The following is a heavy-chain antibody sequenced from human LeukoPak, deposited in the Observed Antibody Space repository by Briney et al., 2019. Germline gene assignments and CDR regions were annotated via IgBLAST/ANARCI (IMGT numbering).Heavy chain of an antibody. CDR2: INHSGST. CDR3: ARHSSSSYYYYYYYMDV. V-gene: IGHV4-34*01. J-gene: IGHJ6*03. D-gene: IGHD6-6*01. Sequence: SETLSLTCAVYGGSFSGYYWSWIRQPPGKGLEWIGEINHSGSTNYNPSLKSRVTISVDTSKNQFSLKLSSVTAADTAVYYCARHSSSSYYYYYYYMDVWGKGTTVTVSS. CDR1: GGSFSGYY.